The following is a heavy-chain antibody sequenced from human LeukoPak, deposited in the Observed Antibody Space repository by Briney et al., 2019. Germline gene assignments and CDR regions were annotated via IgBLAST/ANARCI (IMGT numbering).Heavy chain of an antibody. Sequence: GGSLRLSCAASGFTVSSNYMSWVRQAPGKGLEWVSVIYSGGSTYYADSVKGRSTISRDNSKNTLYLQMNSLRAEDTALYYCAIVIAVAGPATFYWGQGTLATVSS. CDR2: IYSGGST. J-gene: IGHJ4*02. D-gene: IGHD6-19*01. CDR1: GFTVSSNY. V-gene: IGHV3-53*01. CDR3: AIVIAVAGPATFY.